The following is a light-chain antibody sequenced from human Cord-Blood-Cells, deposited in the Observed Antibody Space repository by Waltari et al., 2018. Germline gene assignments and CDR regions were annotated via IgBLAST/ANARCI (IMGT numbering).Light chain of an antibody. J-gene: IGLJ2*01. V-gene: IGLV2-23*01. Sequence: QSALTQPASVSGSPGQSITIPCTGTSSAVGSYNLFSWYQQHPGKAPKRMIYEGSKRPSGVSNRFSGSKSGNTASLTISGLQAEDEADYYCCSYAGSSTVVFGGGTKLTVL. CDR2: EGS. CDR1: SSAVGSYNL. CDR3: CSYAGSSTVV.